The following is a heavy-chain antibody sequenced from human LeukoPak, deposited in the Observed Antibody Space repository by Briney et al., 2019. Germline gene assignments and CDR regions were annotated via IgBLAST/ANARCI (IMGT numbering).Heavy chain of an antibody. J-gene: IGHJ5*02. Sequence: PGGSLRLSCAASGFTFSSYAMHWVRQAPGKGPEWVAVISYDGSNKYYADSVKGRFTISRDNSKSTVYLQMNSLRVEDAAVYYCSKDLTSDFGGDLDPWGQGTLVTVSS. CDR3: SKDLTSDFGGDLDP. D-gene: IGHD3-10*01. CDR2: ISYDGSNK. V-gene: IGHV3-30-3*01. CDR1: GFTFSSYA.